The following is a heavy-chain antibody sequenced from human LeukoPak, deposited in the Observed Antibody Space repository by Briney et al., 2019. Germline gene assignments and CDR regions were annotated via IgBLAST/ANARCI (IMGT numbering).Heavy chain of an antibody. CDR2: IIPIFGTA. CDR3: ARATFYGDYFYYFDY. J-gene: IGHJ4*02. V-gene: IGHV1-69*13. D-gene: IGHD4-17*01. Sequence: GASVKVSCKASGGTFSSYATSWVRQAPGQGLEWMGGIIPIFGTANYAQKFQGRVTITADESTSTAYMELSSLRSEDTAVYYCARATFYGDYFYYFDYWGQGTLVTVSS. CDR1: GGTFSSYA.